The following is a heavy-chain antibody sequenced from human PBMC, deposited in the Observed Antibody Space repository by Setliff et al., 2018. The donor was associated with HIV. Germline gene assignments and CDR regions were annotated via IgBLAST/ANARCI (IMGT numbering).Heavy chain of an antibody. D-gene: IGHD6-13*01. Sequence: FTCTVSGGSISSYYWSWIRQPPGKGLEWIGYIYYSGSTNYNPSLKSRVTISVDTSKNQFSLKLSSVTAADTAVYYCARDLGLYSSSWARFDAFDIWGQGTMVTVSS. CDR1: GGSISSYY. CDR2: IYYSGST. CDR3: ARDLGLYSSSWARFDAFDI. V-gene: IGHV4-59*01. J-gene: IGHJ3*02.